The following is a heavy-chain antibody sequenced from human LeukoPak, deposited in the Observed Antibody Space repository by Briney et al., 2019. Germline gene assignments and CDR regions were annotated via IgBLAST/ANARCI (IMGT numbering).Heavy chain of an antibody. CDR2: ISGSSSTI. CDR3: ARGVDNYYYYYMDV. V-gene: IGHV3-48*04. Sequence: GGSLRLSCAASGFTFSSYSMNWVRQAPGKGLEWVSYISGSSSTIYYADSVKGRFTISRDNAKKSLYLQMNSLRAEDTAVYYCARGVDNYYYYYMDVWGKGTTVTISS. CDR1: GFTFSSYS. J-gene: IGHJ6*03. D-gene: IGHD2-2*01.